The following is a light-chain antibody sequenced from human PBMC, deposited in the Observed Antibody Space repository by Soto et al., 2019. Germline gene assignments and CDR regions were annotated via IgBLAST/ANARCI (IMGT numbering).Light chain of an antibody. CDR2: DAS. V-gene: IGKV1-5*01. J-gene: IGKJ1*01. CDR3: QQYKSGST. CDR1: QNIDRW. Sequence: DILMTQSPSTLSSSVGDRATITCRASQNIDRWLAWYQQQQGKDPKLLIYDASSLEGGVPSRFSGSGSGTDFTLTISGQQAEVVATYCCQQYKSGSTFGQGTKLDFK.